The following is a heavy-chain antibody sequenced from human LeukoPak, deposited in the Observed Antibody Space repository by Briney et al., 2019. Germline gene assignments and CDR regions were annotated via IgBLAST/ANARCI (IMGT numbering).Heavy chain of an antibody. CDR3: AKVTVTTIIDY. CDR1: GLRVGSYY. D-gene: IGHD4-17*01. J-gene: IGHJ4*02. Sequence: GGSLRLSCAVSGLRVGSYYMSWVSQAPGKGPEWVSTIRGSGGGTHYADSVKGRFTISRDKSKNTLYSQMNGLRAEDSAVYYCAKVTVTTIIDYWGQGTLVTVSS. V-gene: IGHV3-23*01. CDR2: IRGSGGGT.